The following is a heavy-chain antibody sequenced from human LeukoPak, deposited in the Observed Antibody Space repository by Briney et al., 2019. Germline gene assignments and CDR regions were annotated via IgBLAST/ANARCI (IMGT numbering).Heavy chain of an antibody. V-gene: IGHV4-31*03. CDR1: GGSISSGGYY. J-gene: IGHJ5*02. CDR3: ASYNDYYDSSGYYYDWFDP. CDR2: IYYSGST. Sequence: SETLSLTCTASGGSISSGGYYWSWIRQHPGKGLEWIGYIYYSGSTYYNPSLKSRVTISVDTSKNQFSLKLSSVTAADTAVYYCASYNDYYDSSGYYYDWFDPWGQGTLVTVSS. D-gene: IGHD3-22*01.